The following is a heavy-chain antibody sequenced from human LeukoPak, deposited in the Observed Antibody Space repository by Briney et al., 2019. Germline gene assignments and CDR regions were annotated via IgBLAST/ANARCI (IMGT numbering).Heavy chain of an antibody. CDR3: AKAGAYSNGYHEYPNYVDY. V-gene: IGHV3-7*03. CDR2: IKQDETEK. D-gene: IGHD3-22*01. Sequence: GGSLRLSCTASGFTFSNFWMGWVRQAPGKGLEWVANIKQDETEKFYLGSVKGRFTISRDNAKNTLHLQMNSLRAGDTAIYYCAKAGAYSNGYHEYPNYVDYWGQGTLVTVSS. J-gene: IGHJ4*02. CDR1: GFTFSNFW.